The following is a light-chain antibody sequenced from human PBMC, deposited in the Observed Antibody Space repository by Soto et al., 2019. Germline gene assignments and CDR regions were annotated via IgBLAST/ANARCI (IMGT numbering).Light chain of an antibody. V-gene: IGLV2-14*01. J-gene: IGLJ1*01. CDR3: SSYTSSSTL. Sequence: QSVLTQPASVSGSPGQSITISCTGTSSDVGGYNYVSWYQQHPGKAPKLMIYEVSNRPSGVSSRFSGSKPGNTASLTISGLQAEDEADYYCSSYTSSSTLFGTGTKVTVL. CDR1: SSDVGGYNY. CDR2: EVS.